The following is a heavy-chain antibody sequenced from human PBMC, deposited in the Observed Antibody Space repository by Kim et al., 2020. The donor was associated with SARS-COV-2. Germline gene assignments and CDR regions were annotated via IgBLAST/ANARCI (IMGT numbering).Heavy chain of an antibody. CDR1: GFTVSSNY. Sequence: GGSLRLSCAASGFTVSSNYMSWVRQAPGKGLEWVSVIYSGGSTYYADSVKGRFTISRDNSKNTLYLQMNSLRAEDTAVYYCARDAYYYGSGSYVWGQGTLVTVSS. CDR3: ARDAYYYGSGSYV. CDR2: IYSGGST. V-gene: IGHV3-53*01. D-gene: IGHD3-10*01. J-gene: IGHJ4*02.